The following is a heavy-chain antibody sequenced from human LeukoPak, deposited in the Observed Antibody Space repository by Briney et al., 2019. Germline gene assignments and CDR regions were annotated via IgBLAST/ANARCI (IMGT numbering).Heavy chain of an antibody. V-gene: IGHV4-59*01. Sequence: PSETLSLTCTVSGGSISSYYWSWIRQPPGKGLEWIGYIYYSGSTNYNPSLKSRVTISVDTSKNQFSLKLSSVTAADTAVYYCARSGFRGVIDYWGQGTLVTVSS. D-gene: IGHD3-10*01. J-gene: IGHJ4*02. CDR2: IYYSGST. CDR1: GGSISSYY. CDR3: ARSGFRGVIDY.